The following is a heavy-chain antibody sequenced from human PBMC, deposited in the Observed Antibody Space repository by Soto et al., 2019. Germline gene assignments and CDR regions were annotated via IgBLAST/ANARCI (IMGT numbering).Heavy chain of an antibody. V-gene: IGHV4-59*01. D-gene: IGHD5-12*01. J-gene: IGHJ3*02. CDR3: ARVRDGYDQNDAFDI. CDR1: GGSISSYY. CDR2: IYYSGST. Sequence: SETLSLTCTVSGGSISSYYWSWIRQPPGKGLEWIGYIYYSGSTNYNPSLKSRVTISVDTSKNQFSLKLSSVTAADTAVYYCARVRDGYDQNDAFDIWGQGTMVTVSS.